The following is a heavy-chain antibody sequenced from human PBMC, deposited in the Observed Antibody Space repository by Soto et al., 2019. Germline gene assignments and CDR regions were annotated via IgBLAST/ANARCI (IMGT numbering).Heavy chain of an antibody. D-gene: IGHD1-1*01. Sequence: GFTFSMSWMTWIRQAPGKGLEWVAYISNSGSIIYYADSVKGRFTISRDNSKNTLYLQMNSLRAEDTAVYYCARDRTTGTTWGGYYYYGMDVWGQGTTVTVS. CDR1: GFTFSMSW. V-gene: IGHV3-48*01. J-gene: IGHJ6*02. CDR2: ISNSGSII. CDR3: ARDRTTGTTWGGYYYYGMDV.